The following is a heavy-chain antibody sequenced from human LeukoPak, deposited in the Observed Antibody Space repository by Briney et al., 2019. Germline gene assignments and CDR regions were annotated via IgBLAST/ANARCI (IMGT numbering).Heavy chain of an antibody. J-gene: IGHJ5*02. CDR1: GGYIITSGHY. V-gene: IGHV4-39*07. Sequence: SETLSLTCTVSGGYIITSGHYWGWIRQPPGKGLEWIGSVYYTGVTSTNPFFRSRISISVDTSKNQFSLNLTSVTAADAAVYYCARERSSSGGHNWFDPWGQGTLVTVSS. CDR2: VYYTGVT. CDR3: ARERSSSGGHNWFDP. D-gene: IGHD4-23*01.